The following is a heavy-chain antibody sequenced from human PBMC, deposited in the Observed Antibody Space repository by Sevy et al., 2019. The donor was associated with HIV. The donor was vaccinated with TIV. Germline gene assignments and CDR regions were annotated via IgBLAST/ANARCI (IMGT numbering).Heavy chain of an antibody. CDR1: GFTFSNYG. Sequence: GGSLRLSCAASGFTFSNYGMHWVRQAPGKGLEWVAVIWNDGSNKYYVDSVKGRFTISRDNSKNTLYLQMNSLRVEDTAVYFCARGGDFNDRSAKRDFDYWGQRTLVTVSS. J-gene: IGHJ4*02. CDR2: IWNDGSNK. D-gene: IGHD3-22*01. CDR3: ARGGDFNDRSAKRDFDY. V-gene: IGHV3-33*01.